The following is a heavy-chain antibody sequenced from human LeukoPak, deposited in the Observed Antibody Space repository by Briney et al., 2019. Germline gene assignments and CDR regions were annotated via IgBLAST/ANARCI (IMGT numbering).Heavy chain of an antibody. CDR1: GGSISTSSYY. D-gene: IGHD3-22*01. CDR2: IYYTGST. CDR3: ASETKTFYFDSSAYYPYYFDS. V-gene: IGHV4-39*01. J-gene: IGHJ4*02. Sequence: PSETLSLTCIVSGGSISTSSYYWGWIRQPPGRGLEWIGTIYYTGSTNYNPSLKSRVTISVDTSKNQFSLKLNSVTAADTAVYYCASETKTFYFDSSAYYPYYFDSWGQGTLVTVSS.